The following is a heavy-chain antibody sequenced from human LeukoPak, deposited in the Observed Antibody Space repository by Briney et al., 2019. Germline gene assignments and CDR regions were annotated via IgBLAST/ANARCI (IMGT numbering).Heavy chain of an antibody. CDR3: ARGSGYYYVDFDY. V-gene: IGHV4-34*01. J-gene: IGHJ4*02. CDR2: INHSGST. Sequence: SETLSLTCAVYGGSFSGYYWSWIRQPPGKGLEWIGEINHSGSTYYNPSLKSRVTISVDTSKNQFSLRLSSLTAADTAVYYCARGSGYYYVDFDYWGQGTLVTVSS. CDR1: GGSFSGYY. D-gene: IGHD3-22*01.